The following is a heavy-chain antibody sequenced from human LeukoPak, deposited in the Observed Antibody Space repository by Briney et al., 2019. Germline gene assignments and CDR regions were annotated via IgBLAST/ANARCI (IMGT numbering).Heavy chain of an antibody. CDR1: GYSFTSYW. D-gene: IGHD2-2*01. V-gene: IGHV5-10-1*01. CDR2: IDTSGAYT. Sequence: GESLRISCKGSGYSFTSYWMSWGRQMPGKGVEGMGRIDTSGAYTNYSPSFQGHVTISDDKSISTAYLKWSCLKASDTAMYYCARSTAPIVVLPAAPLDYWGQGTLVTVSS. J-gene: IGHJ4*02. CDR3: ARSTAPIVVLPAAPLDY.